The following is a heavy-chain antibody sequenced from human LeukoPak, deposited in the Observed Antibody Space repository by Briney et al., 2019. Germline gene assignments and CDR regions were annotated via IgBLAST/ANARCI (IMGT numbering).Heavy chain of an antibody. J-gene: IGHJ4*02. CDR3: ARDQLRYFDWLLSGLGDY. V-gene: IGHV1-2*02. CDR1: GYTFTGYY. Sequence: GASVKVSCKASGYTFTGYYMHWVRQAPGQGLEWMGWINPNSGGTNYAQKFQGRVTMTRDTSISTAYMELSRLRSDDTAVYYCARDQLRYFDWLLSGLGDYWGQGTLVTVSS. CDR2: INPNSGGT. D-gene: IGHD3-9*01.